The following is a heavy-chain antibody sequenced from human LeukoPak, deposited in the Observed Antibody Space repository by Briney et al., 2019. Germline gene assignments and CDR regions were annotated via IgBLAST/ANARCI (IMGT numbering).Heavy chain of an antibody. CDR3: ARDPDYGDPAPFFNY. V-gene: IGHV3-7*03. D-gene: IGHD2-21*02. CDR2: INPDGSGT. CDR1: GFTFGTDW. Sequence: PGGSLRVSCATSGFTFGTDWMTCVRQAPGTGLEWVANINPDGSGTFHVGSVKGRFTISRDNAKNSLYLHMNSLRAEDTAIYYCARDPDYGDPAPFFNYWGQGALVTVSS. J-gene: IGHJ4*02.